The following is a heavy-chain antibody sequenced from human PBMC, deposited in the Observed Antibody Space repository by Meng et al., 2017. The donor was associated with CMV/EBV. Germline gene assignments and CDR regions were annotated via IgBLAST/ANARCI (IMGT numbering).Heavy chain of an antibody. CDR2: IYPGDSDT. V-gene: IGHV5-51*01. D-gene: IGHD2-2*01. CDR3: ARQFIEDIVVVPAAGYYYGMDV. J-gene: IGHJ6*02. CDR1: GYSFTSYW. Sequence: GESLKISCKGSGYSFTSYWIGWVRQTPGKGLEWMGIIYPGDSDTRYSPSFQGQVTISADKSISTAYLQWSSLKASDTAMYYCARQFIEDIVVVPAAGYYYGMDVWGQGTTVTVSS.